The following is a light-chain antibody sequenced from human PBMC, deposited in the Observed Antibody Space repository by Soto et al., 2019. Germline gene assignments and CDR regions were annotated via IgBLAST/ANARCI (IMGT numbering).Light chain of an antibody. CDR1: QRISRW. V-gene: IGKV1-5*01. CDR2: DAS. CDR3: QQYNTYST. Sequence: DLQMTQYPSTLSASVGDSVTITCRASQRISRWLAWYQQKPGKAPQALIYDASSLKSGGPSRFSGNGSGTEFTLTIISLQPDDFATYYCQQYNTYSTFGQGTRLEN. J-gene: IGKJ5*01.